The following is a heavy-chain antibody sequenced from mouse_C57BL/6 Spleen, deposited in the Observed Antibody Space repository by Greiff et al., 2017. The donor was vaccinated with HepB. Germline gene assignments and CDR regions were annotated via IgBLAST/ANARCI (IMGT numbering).Heavy chain of an antibody. CDR2: IYPGDGDT. J-gene: IGHJ2*01. CDR3: ARCFYDYDWTYFDY. Sequence: VQLQQSGPELVKPGASVKISCKASGYAFSSSWMNWVKQRPGKGLEWIGRIYPGDGDTNYNGKFKGKATLTADKSSSTAYMQLSSLTSEDSAVYFCARCFYDYDWTYFDYWGQGTTLTVSS. V-gene: IGHV1-82*01. D-gene: IGHD2-4*01. CDR1: GYAFSSSW.